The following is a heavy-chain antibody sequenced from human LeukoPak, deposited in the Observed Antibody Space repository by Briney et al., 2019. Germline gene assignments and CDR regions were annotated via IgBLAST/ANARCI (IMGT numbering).Heavy chain of an antibody. D-gene: IGHD3-3*01. V-gene: IGHV1-46*01. CDR1: GYTFTSYY. CDR3: ARDFAIFGVVSRGYYYYYGMDV. J-gene: IGHJ6*02. CDR2: ISPSGGST. Sequence: ASVKVSCKASGYTFTSYYMHWVRQAPGQGLEWMGIISPSGGSTSYAQKFQGRVTMTRDTSTSTVYMELSSLRSEDTAVYYCARDFAIFGVVSRGYYYYYGMDVWGQGTTVTVSS.